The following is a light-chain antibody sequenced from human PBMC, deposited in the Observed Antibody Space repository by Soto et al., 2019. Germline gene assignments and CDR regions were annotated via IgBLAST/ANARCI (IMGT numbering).Light chain of an antibody. CDR1: SSDVGGYNY. V-gene: IGLV2-8*01. J-gene: IGLJ1*01. CDR3: ASYAGSNKV. CDR2: EVN. Sequence: QSALTQPPSASGSPGQTVTISCTGTSSDVGGYNYVSWYQHHPGTAPKLMIYEVNKRPSGVPDRFSGSKSGNTVSLTVSGLMAEDEADYYCASYAGSNKVFGSGTKLTV.